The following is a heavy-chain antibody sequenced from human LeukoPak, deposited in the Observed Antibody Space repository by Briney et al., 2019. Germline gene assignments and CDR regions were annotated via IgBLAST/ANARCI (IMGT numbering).Heavy chain of an antibody. V-gene: IGHV3-48*03. D-gene: IGHD3-10*01. CDR3: ARGLWFGELSRNWFDP. J-gene: IGHJ5*02. CDR2: ISSSSSTI. Sequence: PGGSLRLSCAASGFTFSSYEMNWVRQAPGKGLEWVSYISSSSSTIYYADPVKGRFTITRDNAKNSLYLQMNSLRVEDTAVYYCARGLWFGELSRNWFDPWGQGTLVTVSS. CDR1: GFTFSSYE.